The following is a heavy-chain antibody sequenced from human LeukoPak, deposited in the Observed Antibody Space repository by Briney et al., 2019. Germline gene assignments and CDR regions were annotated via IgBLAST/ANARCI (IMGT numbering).Heavy chain of an antibody. Sequence: PGGSLRLSCAASGFTFSNHAMSWVRQAPGRGREWVSAISGSSGLTYYADSVKGRFTISRDNSKNTLFLQMNSLRAGDTAVYYCARRGESTTYGDYRFDYWGQGTLVTFSS. V-gene: IGHV3-23*01. J-gene: IGHJ4*02. D-gene: IGHD4-17*01. CDR2: ISGSSGLT. CDR1: GFTFSNHA. CDR3: ARRGESTTYGDYRFDY.